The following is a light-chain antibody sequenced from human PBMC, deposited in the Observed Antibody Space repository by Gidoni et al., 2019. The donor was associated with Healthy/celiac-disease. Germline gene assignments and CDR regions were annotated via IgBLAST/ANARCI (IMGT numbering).Light chain of an antibody. CDR3: RQALQTPLT. Sequence: IVLTQSPLSLPVTPGEPASISCRSSQSLLHSNGYNYLDWYLQKPGQSPQLLIYLGSNRASGVPDRFSGSGSGTDFTLKISRVEAEDVGVYYCRQALQTPLTFGGXTKVEIK. CDR2: LGS. V-gene: IGKV2-28*01. CDR1: QSLLHSNGYNY. J-gene: IGKJ4*01.